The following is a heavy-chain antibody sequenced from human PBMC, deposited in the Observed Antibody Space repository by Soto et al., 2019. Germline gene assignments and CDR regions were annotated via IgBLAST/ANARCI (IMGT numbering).Heavy chain of an antibody. CDR2: LYYSGPA. CDR1: GGSVSSGTYY. V-gene: IGHV4-61*01. J-gene: IGHJ6*02. Sequence: QVQLQESGPGLVKPSETLSLTCTVSGGSVSSGTYYSSWIRQPLGKGLEWLGGLYYSGPANYNPSLKSRVTISVDRSKDQFSLKLIAVTAADTAVYYCAREEEGTYHGVPSAYFYYGLDVWGQRTTVTV. CDR3: AREEEGTYHGVPSAYFYYGLDV. D-gene: IGHD2-2*01.